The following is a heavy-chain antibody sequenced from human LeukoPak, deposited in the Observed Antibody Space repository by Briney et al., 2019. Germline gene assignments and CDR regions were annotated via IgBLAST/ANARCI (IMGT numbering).Heavy chain of an antibody. CDR1: GGSFSGYY. CDR2: INHSGST. CDR3: ASTHCSSTSCPMDV. J-gene: IGHJ6*03. Sequence: PSETLSLTCAVYGGSFSGYYWSWIRQPPGKGLEWIGEINHSGSTNYNPSLKSRVTISVDTSKNQFSLKLSSVTAADTAVYYCASTHCSSTSCPMDVWDKGTTVTVSS. V-gene: IGHV4-34*01. D-gene: IGHD2-2*01.